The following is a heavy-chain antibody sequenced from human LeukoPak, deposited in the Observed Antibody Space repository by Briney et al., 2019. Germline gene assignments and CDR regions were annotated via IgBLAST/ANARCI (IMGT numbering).Heavy chain of an antibody. CDR3: AKDGNDGDYGGDY. J-gene: IGHJ4*02. Sequence: GGSLRLSCAASGFTFSSYGMHWVRQAPGKGLEGVAVISYDGSNKYYADSVKGRFTISRDNSKNTLYLQMNSLRAEDTAVYYCAKDGNDGDYGGDYWGQGTLVTVSS. V-gene: IGHV3-30*18. CDR2: ISYDGSNK. CDR1: GFTFSSYG. D-gene: IGHD4-17*01.